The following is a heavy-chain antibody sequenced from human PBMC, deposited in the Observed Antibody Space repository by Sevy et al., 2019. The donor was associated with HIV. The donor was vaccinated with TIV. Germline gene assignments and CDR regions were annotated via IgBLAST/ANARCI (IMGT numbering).Heavy chain of an antibody. J-gene: IGHJ6*02. CDR1: GFTFSNAW. Sequence: GGSLRLSCAASGFTFSNAWMSWVRQAPGKGLEWVGRIKSKTDGGTTDYAAPVKGRFTISRDDSKNTLYLQMNSLKTEDTAVYYCTTEPKYSNYAAYYYGMDVWGQGTTGTVSS. CDR3: TTEPKYSNYAAYYYGMDV. CDR2: IKSKTDGGTT. V-gene: IGHV3-15*01. D-gene: IGHD4-4*01.